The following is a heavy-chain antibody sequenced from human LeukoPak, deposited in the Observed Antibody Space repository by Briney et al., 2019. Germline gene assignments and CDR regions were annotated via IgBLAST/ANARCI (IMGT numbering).Heavy chain of an antibody. CDR2: IKKDRSEK. CDR1: GFTFSRFW. J-gene: IGHJ4*02. CDR3: ARDGTYTDYDPDFDI. V-gene: IGHV3-7*04. D-gene: IGHD5-12*01. Sequence: PGGSLRLSCAASGFTFSRFWMSWVREAPGKGLGWVANIKKDRSEKYSVESVKGRFTIYRDNAKYPLYLQMSSLRAEDTAVFCCARDGTYTDYDPDFDIWGQGTLVAVSS.